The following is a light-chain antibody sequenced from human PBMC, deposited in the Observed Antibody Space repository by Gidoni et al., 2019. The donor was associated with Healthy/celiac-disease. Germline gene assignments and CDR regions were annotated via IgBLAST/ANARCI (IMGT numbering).Light chain of an antibody. J-gene: IGLJ2*01. Sequence: SYELTPPPSVSVSPGQTASITCSGDKLGDKYACWYQQKPGQSPVLVIYQDSKRPSGIPERFSGSNSGNTATLTISGTQAMDEADYYCQAGTIFGGGTKLTVL. CDR2: QDS. CDR1: KLGDKY. CDR3: QAGTI. V-gene: IGLV3-1*01.